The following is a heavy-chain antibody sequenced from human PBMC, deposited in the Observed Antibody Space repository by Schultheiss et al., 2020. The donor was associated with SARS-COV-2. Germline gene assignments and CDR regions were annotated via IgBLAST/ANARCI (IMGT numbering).Heavy chain of an antibody. CDR1: GFTFSKYA. D-gene: IGHD1-1*01. V-gene: IGHV3-64*04. CDR3: ARDWPRGTYWFDP. CDR2: INKNGDST. Sequence: GGSLRLSCSASGFTFSKYAMHWVRQAPGKGLTYISGINKNGDSTYYADSVKGRFTLSRDNSKNTLYLQMNSLRAEDTAVYYCARDWPRGTYWFDPWGQGTLVTVSS. J-gene: IGHJ5*02.